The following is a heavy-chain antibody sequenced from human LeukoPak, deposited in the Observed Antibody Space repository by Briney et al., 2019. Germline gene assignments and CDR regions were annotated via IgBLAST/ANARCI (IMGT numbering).Heavy chain of an antibody. CDR3: ARRSGGANDY. Sequence: GESLKISCQCPGYTFTTYWIVWVRQTPPKGREWMGIIYPGESDTRYSPSFQDQVTISADKSISTAYLQWSSLKASDTAMYYCARRSGGANDYWGQGTLVTVSS. V-gene: IGHV5-51*01. CDR1: GYTFTTYW. CDR2: IYPGESDT. D-gene: IGHD2-15*01. J-gene: IGHJ4*02.